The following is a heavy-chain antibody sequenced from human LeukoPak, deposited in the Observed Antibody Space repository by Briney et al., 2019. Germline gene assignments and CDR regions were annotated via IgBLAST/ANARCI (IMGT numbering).Heavy chain of an antibody. J-gene: IGHJ4*02. Sequence: GGSLRLSCAASGFTFSSYSMNWVRQAPGKGLEWVSSISSSSSYIYYADSVQRRFTISRENTKNSLYLQINRVRAEDTAVYYCARDQGSGYYDSSGYSNLPVSFDYWGQGTLVTVSS. CDR3: ARDQGSGYYDSSGYSNLPVSFDY. V-gene: IGHV3-21*01. D-gene: IGHD3-22*01. CDR1: GFTFSSYS. CDR2: ISSSSSYI.